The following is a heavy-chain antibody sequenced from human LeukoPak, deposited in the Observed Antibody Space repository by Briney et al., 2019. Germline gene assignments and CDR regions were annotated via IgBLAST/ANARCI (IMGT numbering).Heavy chain of an antibody. V-gene: IGHV3-53*01. Sequence: GGSLRLSCAASGFTVSSNYMSWVRQAPGKGLEWVSVIYSGGSTYYADSVKGRFTISRDNSKNTLYLQMNSLRAEDTAVYYCARVRYFDWPLGYDYWGQGTLVTVSS. D-gene: IGHD3-9*01. CDR3: ARVRYFDWPLGYDY. J-gene: IGHJ4*02. CDR1: GFTVSSNY. CDR2: IYSGGST.